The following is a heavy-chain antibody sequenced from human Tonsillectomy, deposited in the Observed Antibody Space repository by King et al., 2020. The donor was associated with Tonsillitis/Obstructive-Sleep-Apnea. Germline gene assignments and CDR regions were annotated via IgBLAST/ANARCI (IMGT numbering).Heavy chain of an antibody. V-gene: IGHV3-23*04. CDR3: AKAGDIVVVPGATTDY. Sequence: VQLVESGGGLVQPGGSLRLSCAASGFTFSSYAMSWVRQAPGKGLEWVSAISGSGGSTYYADSVKGRFTISRDNSKNTLYLQMNSLRAEDTAVYYCAKAGDIVVVPGATTDYWGQGTLVTVSS. D-gene: IGHD2-2*01. CDR2: ISGSGGST. J-gene: IGHJ4*02. CDR1: GFTFSSYA.